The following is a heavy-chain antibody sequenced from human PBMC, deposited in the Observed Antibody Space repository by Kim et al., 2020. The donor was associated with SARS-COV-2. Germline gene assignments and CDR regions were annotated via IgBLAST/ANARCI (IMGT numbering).Heavy chain of an antibody. CDR3: ARSPTPRDSSGYTFFDY. D-gene: IGHD3-22*01. CDR2: IYYSGST. Sequence: SETLSLTCTVSGGSISSYYWSWIRQPPGKGLEWIGYIYYSGSTNYNPSLKSRVTISVDTSKNQFSLKLSSVTAADTAVYYCARSPTPRDSSGYTFFDYWGQGTLVTVSS. CDR1: GGSISSYY. J-gene: IGHJ4*02. V-gene: IGHV4-59*13.